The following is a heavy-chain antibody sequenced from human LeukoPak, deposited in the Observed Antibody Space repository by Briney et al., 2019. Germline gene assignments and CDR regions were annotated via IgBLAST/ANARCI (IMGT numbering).Heavy chain of an antibody. CDR3: APEASYYGGGVDY. CDR2: IKQDGSEK. V-gene: IGHV3-7*01. J-gene: IGHJ4*02. Sequence: GGSLRLSCAASGFTFSSYWMSWGRQAPGKGLEWVANIKQDGSEKYYVDSVKGRFTISRDNAKNSLYLQMNSLRAEDTAVYYCAPEASYYGGGVDYWGQGTLVTVSS. CDR1: GFTFSSYW. D-gene: IGHD1-26*01.